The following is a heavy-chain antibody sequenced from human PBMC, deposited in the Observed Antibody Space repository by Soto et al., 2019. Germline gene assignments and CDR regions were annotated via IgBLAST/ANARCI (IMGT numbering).Heavy chain of an antibody. D-gene: IGHD3-3*01. CDR1: GFTFSSYS. J-gene: IGHJ3*02. CDR3: ARDFWSGRGPDAFDI. Sequence: QVQLVESGGGVVQPGRSLRLSCAASGFTFSSYSMHWVRQAPGKGLEWVAVIWYDGSNKYYADSVKGRFTISRDNSKNTLYLQMNSLRAEDTAVYYCARDFWSGRGPDAFDIWGQGTMVTVSS. V-gene: IGHV3-33*01. CDR2: IWYDGSNK.